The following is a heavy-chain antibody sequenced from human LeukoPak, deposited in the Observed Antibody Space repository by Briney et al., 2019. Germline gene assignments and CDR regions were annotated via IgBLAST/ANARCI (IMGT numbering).Heavy chain of an antibody. CDR2: IYYSGST. Sequence: PSQTLSLTCTVSGGSISSGGYYWSWIRQHPGKGLEWIGYIYYSGSTYYNPSLKSRVTISVDTSKNQFSLKLSSVTAADTAVCYCAKMTTVTAALDAFDIWGQGTMVTVSS. CDR1: GGSISSGGYY. V-gene: IGHV4-31*03. CDR3: AKMTTVTAALDAFDI. D-gene: IGHD4-17*01. J-gene: IGHJ3*02.